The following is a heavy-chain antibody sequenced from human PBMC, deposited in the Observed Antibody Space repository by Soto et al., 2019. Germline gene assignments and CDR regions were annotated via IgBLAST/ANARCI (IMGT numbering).Heavy chain of an antibody. CDR3: ARGHSSSWYLGMDV. CDR1: GGTFSSYT. D-gene: IGHD6-13*01. CDR2: IIPILGIA. J-gene: IGHJ6*02. V-gene: IGHV1-69*02. Sequence: QVQLVQSGAAVKKPGSSVKVSCKASGGTFSSYTISWVRQAPGQGLEWMGRIIPILGIANYAQKFQGRVTITADKSTSTAYMELSSLRSEDTAVYYCARGHSSSWYLGMDVWGQGTTVTVSS.